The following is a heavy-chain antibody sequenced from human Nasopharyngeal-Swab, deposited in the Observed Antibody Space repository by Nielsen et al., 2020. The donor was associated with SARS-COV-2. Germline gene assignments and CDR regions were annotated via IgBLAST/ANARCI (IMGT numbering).Heavy chain of an antibody. V-gene: IGHV4-31*03. Sequence: SETLSLTCTVSGGSISSGGYYWSWIRQHPGKGLEWIGYIYYSGSTYYNPSLKSRVTISVDTSKNQFSLKLSSVTAADTAVYYCARDAGTTPTLRYYYYGMDVWGQGTTVTVSS. J-gene: IGHJ6*02. CDR1: GGSISSGGYY. D-gene: IGHD1-1*01. CDR3: ARDAGTTPTLRYYYYGMDV. CDR2: IYYSGST.